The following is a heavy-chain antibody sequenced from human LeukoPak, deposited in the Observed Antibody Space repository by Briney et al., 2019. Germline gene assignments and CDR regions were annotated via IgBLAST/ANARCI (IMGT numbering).Heavy chain of an antibody. CDR3: ARPYYDIWSAYVY. V-gene: IGHV3-64*01. CDR1: GFTFSSYA. J-gene: IGHJ4*02. Sequence: QSGGSLRRSCAASGFTFSSYAMHWVRQAPGKGLEYVSAISNGGGSTHYANSVKGRFTISRDNSKNTLYLQMGSLRAEDMAVYYCARPYYDIWSAYVYWGQGTLVTVSS. CDR2: ISNGGGST. D-gene: IGHD3-3*01.